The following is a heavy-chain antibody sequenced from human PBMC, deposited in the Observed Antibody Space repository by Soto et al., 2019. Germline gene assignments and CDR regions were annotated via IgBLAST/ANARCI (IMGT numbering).Heavy chain of an antibody. Sequence: SVKVSCKASGCTFSSYAISWVRQAPGQGLEWMGGIIPIFGTASYAQKFQGRVTITADESTSTAYMELSSLRSEDTAVYYCARTIAAAGTNWFDPWGQGTLVTVSS. CDR2: IIPIFGTA. J-gene: IGHJ5*02. D-gene: IGHD6-13*01. V-gene: IGHV1-69*13. CDR1: GCTFSSYA. CDR3: ARTIAAAGTNWFDP.